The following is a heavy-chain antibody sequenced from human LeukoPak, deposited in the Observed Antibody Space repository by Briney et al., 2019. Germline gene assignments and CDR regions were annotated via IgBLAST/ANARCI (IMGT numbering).Heavy chain of an antibody. J-gene: IGHJ4*02. D-gene: IGHD2-2*02. CDR2: ISGSGDST. CDR3: AKETRYCSSTGCYTDY. CDR1: GFTFSSYA. Sequence: PGGSLRLSCAASGFTFSSYAMSWVRQAPGKGLEWVSAISGSGDSTYYADSVKGRFTISRDSPTNTLYLQMNSLRAEDTAVYYCAKETRYCSSTGCYTDYWGQGTLVTVSS. V-gene: IGHV3-23*01.